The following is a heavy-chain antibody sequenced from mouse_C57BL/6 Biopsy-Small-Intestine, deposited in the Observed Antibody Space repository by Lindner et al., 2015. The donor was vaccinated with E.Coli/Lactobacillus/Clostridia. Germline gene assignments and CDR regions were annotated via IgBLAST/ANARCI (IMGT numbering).Heavy chain of an antibody. J-gene: IGHJ3*01. CDR1: GYTFTSYG. CDR2: IYPRNGNT. Sequence: VQLQESGAELARPGASVKLSCKASGYTFTSYGISWVKQRTGQGLEWIGEIYPRNGNTYYSEKFTGKATLTADKSSSTAYMELRSLTSEDSAVYFCAREVYGSSQYYFDYWGQGTLVTVSA. CDR3: AREVYGSSQYYFDY. D-gene: IGHD1-1*01. V-gene: IGHV1-81*01.